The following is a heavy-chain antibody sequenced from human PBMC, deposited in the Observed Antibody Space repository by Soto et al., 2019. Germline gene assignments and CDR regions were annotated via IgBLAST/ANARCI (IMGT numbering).Heavy chain of an antibody. Sequence: SETLSLTCTVSGGSISSYYWSWIRQPPGKGLEWIGYIYYSGSTNYNPSLKSRVTISVDTSKNQFSLKLSSVTAADTAVYYCTSVLFPFCGRSRYTPRFDPRGQGTLVTVSS. J-gene: IGHJ5*02. V-gene: IGHV4-59*01. CDR2: IYYSGST. CDR1: GGSISSYY. D-gene: IGHD3-16*02. CDR3: TSVLFPFCGRSRYTPRFDP.